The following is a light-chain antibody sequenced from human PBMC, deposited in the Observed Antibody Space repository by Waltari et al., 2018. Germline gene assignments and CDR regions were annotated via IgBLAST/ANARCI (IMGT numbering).Light chain of an antibody. CDR3: CSYAGRGTYV. CDR2: EVF. CDR1: NSDVGSYDL. V-gene: IGLV2-23*02. Sequence: QSALTQPASVSGTPGQSITISCSGTNSDVGSYDLVPWYQQPPGEAPKLLICEVFKRPPDTSSRFSGAKSGSTASLTISGLQPEDEADYYCCSYAGRGTYVFGSGTKVTVL. J-gene: IGLJ1*01.